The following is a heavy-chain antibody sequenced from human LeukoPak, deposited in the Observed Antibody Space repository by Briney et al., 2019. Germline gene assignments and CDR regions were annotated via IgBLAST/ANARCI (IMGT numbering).Heavy chain of an antibody. CDR2: ISGSGGST. CDR3: AKGYCSSTSCRAAFDI. V-gene: IGHV3-23*01. CDR1: GFTFSSYA. Sequence: GGSLRLSCAASGFTFSSYAMSWVRQAPGKGLEWVSAISGSGGSTYYADSVKGRFTISRDNSKNTLYLQVNSLRAEDTAVYYCAKGYCSSTSCRAAFDIWGQGTMVTVSS. D-gene: IGHD2-2*01. J-gene: IGHJ3*02.